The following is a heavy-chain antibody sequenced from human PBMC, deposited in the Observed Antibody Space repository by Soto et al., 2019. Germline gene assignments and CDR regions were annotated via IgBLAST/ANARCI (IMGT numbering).Heavy chain of an antibody. V-gene: IGHV1-46*01. J-gene: IGHJ4*02. D-gene: IGHD3-16*01. CDR3: ARSLLQGEF. CDR2: LNPNGGST. Sequence: QVQLVQSGAEVKKPGASVKVSCKASGYTFIHYYIHWVRQAPGQGLEWMAILNPNGGSTNYAQKFRGRVTVTSDTSTTTVSMELNSLGSDATAVYFCARSLLQGEFWGQGTLVTVSS. CDR1: GYTFIHYY.